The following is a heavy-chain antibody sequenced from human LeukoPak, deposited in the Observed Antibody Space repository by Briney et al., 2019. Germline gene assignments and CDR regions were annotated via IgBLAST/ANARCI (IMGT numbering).Heavy chain of an antibody. CDR1: GGSFSGYY. CDR3: ARERDTAMVRGFSNDY. CDR2: INHSGST. V-gene: IGHV4-34*01. Sequence: KXSETLSLTCAVYGGSFSGYYWSWIRQPPGKGLEWIGEINHSGSTNYNPSLKSRVTISVDTSKNQFSLKLSSVTAADTAVYYCARERDTAMVRGFSNDYWGQGTLVTVSS. J-gene: IGHJ4*02. D-gene: IGHD5-18*01.